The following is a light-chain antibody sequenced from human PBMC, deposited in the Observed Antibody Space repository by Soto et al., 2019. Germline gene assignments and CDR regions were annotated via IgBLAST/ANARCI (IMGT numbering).Light chain of an antibody. CDR3: CSYAGSPFYV. CDR1: SSDVGSYNL. V-gene: IGLV2-23*02. J-gene: IGLJ1*01. Sequence: QSVLTQPASVSGSPGQSITISCTGTSSDVGSYNLVSWYQQHPGKAPKLTIYEVSKRPSGVSNRFSGSKSGNTASLAISGLQAEDEADYYCCSYAGSPFYVFGSGTRSPS. CDR2: EVS.